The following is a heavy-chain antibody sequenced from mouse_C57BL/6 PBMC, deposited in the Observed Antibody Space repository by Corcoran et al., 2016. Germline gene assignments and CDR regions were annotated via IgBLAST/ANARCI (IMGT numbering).Heavy chain of an antibody. CDR1: GYTITTYG. D-gene: IGHD6-1*01. CDR3: ARYATTRFAY. V-gene: IGHV9-3*01. Sequence: QIQLVQSGPELKKHGETVKISCKASGYTITTYGMSWVKQAPGKGLKWMGRINTYSGVPTYADDFKGRFAFSLETSAGTAYLLINNLKNEETATYFCARYATTRFAYWGQGTLVTVSA. J-gene: IGHJ3*01. CDR2: INTYSGVP.